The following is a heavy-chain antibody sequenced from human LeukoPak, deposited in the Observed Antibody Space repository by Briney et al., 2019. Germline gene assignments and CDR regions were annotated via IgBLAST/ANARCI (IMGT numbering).Heavy chain of an antibody. CDR2: IYYSGNT. CDR3: ARQAVAGNGFDY. D-gene: IGHD6-19*01. Sequence: SETLSLTCTVSVGSLSSSSYYWGWVRQPPGKGLGWIGTIYYSGNTYYNPSLKSRVSISVDTSKNQFSLKLSSVTAADTAVYYCARQAVAGNGFDYWGQGTLVTVSS. J-gene: IGHJ4*02. V-gene: IGHV4-39*01. CDR1: VGSLSSSSYY.